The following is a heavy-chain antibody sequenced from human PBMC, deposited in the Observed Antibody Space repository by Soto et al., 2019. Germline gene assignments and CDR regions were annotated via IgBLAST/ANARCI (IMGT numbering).Heavy chain of an antibody. D-gene: IGHD2-21*02. CDR1: GYTFSDYD. V-gene: IGHV1-8*01. CDR2: MNPRSGNT. J-gene: IGHJ4*02. Sequence: QVQLVQSGAEVKEPGASVKVSCKASGYTFSDYDINWVRQASGQGLEWMGWMNPRSGNTGYAQKFQGRATMTRSTSITTAYMELSSLTYEDTAVYYWERSPACGDCYTDIDYWGQGTRVTVSS. CDR3: ERSPACGDCYTDIDY.